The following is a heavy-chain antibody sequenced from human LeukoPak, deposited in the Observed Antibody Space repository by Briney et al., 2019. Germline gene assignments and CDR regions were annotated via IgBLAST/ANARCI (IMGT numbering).Heavy chain of an antibody. J-gene: IGHJ4*02. CDR3: AKQYSSSSRGYLDY. V-gene: IGHV3-23*01. CDR1: GFTFSSYA. D-gene: IGHD6-6*01. Sequence: GRSLRLSCAASGFTFSSYAMSWVRQAPGKGLEWVSAISGSGGSTYYADSVKGRFTISRDNSKNTLYLQMNSLRAEDTAVYYCAKQYSSSSRGYLDYWGQGTLVTVSS. CDR2: ISGSGGST.